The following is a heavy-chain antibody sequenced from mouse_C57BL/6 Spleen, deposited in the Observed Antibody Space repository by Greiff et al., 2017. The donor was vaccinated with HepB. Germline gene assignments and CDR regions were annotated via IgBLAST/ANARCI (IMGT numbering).Heavy chain of an antibody. Sequence: EVKLVESGGGLVKPGGSLKLSCAASGFTFSDYGMHWVRQAPEKGLEWVAYISSGSSTIYYADTVKGRFTISRDNAKNTLFLQMTSLRSEDTAMYYCARPPPLVRTYYFDYWGQGTTLTVSS. J-gene: IGHJ2*01. CDR2: ISSGSSTI. CDR3: ARPPPLVRTYYFDY. D-gene: IGHD2-14*01. V-gene: IGHV5-17*01. CDR1: GFTFSDYG.